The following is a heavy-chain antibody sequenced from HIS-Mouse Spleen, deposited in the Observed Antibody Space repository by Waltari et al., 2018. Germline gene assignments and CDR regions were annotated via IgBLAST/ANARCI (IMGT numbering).Heavy chain of an antibody. CDR1: GFPFSSYG. J-gene: IGHJ4*02. Sequence: QVQLVESGGGVVQPGRSLRLSCAASGFPFSSYGVHWVRQASGKGLEWVAVIWYDGSNKYYADSVKGRFTISRANSKNTLYLQMNSLRAEDTAVYYCAKGKYYFDYWGQGTLVTVSS. CDR2: IWYDGSNK. V-gene: IGHV3-33*06. CDR3: AKGKYYFDY.